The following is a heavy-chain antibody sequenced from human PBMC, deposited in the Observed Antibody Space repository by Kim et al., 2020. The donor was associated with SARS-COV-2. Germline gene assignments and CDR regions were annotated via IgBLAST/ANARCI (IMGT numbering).Heavy chain of an antibody. CDR3: ARQVATIMSVPQYYGMDV. Sequence: GESLKISCKGSGYSFTSYWIGWVRQMPGKGLEWMGIIYPGDSDTRYSPSFQGQVTISADKSISTAYLQWSSLKASDTAMYYCARQVATIMSVPQYYGMDVCGHGTTFTASS. CDR2: IYPGDSDT. D-gene: IGHD5-12*01. V-gene: IGHV5-51*01. CDR1: GYSFTSYW. J-gene: IGHJ6*02.